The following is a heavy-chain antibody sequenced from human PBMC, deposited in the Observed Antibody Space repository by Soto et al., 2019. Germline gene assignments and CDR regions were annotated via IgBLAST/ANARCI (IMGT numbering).Heavy chain of an antibody. D-gene: IGHD3-16*01. CDR2: IRQDGSEK. CDR1: GFTFSSNW. CDR3: ARDWAASGRFSFDY. V-gene: IGHV3-7*01. J-gene: IGHJ4*02. Sequence: GGSLRLSCVGSGFTFSSNWMTWVRQAPGKGLEWVGNIRQDGSEKNYVDSVKGRFTISRDNAKNSLYLQMNSLRAEDTAVYYCARDWAASGRFSFDYWGQGTLVTVSS.